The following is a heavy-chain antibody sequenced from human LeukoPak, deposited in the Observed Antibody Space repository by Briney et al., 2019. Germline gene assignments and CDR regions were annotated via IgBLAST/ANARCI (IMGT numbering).Heavy chain of an antibody. CDR1: GGSISSGGYY. V-gene: IGHV4-31*03. D-gene: IGHD3-10*01. CDR2: IYYSGST. J-gene: IGHJ4*02. CDR3: ARDRFGSGSYYY. Sequence: SETLSLTCPVSGGSISSGGYYWSWIRQHPGKGLEWIGYIYYSGSTYYNPSLKSRVTISVDTPKNQFSLKLSSVTAADTAVYYCARDRFGSGSYYYWGQGTLVTVSS.